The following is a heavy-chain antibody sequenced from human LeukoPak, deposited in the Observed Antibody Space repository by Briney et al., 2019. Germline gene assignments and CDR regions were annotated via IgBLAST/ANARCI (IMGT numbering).Heavy chain of an antibody. CDR2: LYGGATT. Sequence: PGGSLRLSCAASGFSVSSSYMGWVRQAPGKGLEWVSVLYGGATTHYADSVKGRFTISRDNSKNTLYLQMNSLRVEDTAVYYCARGVVIANDYWGQGTLVTVSS. CDR3: ARGVVIANDY. CDR1: GFSVSSSY. J-gene: IGHJ4*02. D-gene: IGHD2-21*01. V-gene: IGHV3-53*01.